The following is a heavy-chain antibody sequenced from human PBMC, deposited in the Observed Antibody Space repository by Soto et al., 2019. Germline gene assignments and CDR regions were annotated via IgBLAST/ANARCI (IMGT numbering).Heavy chain of an antibody. CDR3: AKDTYYHDSSGYYVFEY. V-gene: IGHV3-30*18. D-gene: IGHD3-22*01. CDR1: GFTFSSYG. CDR2: ISYDGSNK. J-gene: IGHJ4*02. Sequence: HPGGSLRLSCAASGFTFSSYGMHWLRQAPGKGLEWVAVISYDGSNKYYADSVKGRFTISRGNSKNTVYLQMNSLRAEDTAVYYCAKDTYYHDSSGYYVFEYWGQGNLVTSPQ.